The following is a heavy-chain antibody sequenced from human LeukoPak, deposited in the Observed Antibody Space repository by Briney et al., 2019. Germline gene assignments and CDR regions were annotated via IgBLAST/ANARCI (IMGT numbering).Heavy chain of an antibody. CDR1: GFTFSSYA. CDR2: ISGSGGST. D-gene: IGHD3-10*01. V-gene: IGHV3-23*01. J-gene: IGHJ4*02. CDR3: ATRRFGEEIY. Sequence: GGSLRLACAASGFTFSSYAMSWVSQAPGKGLEWVSAISGSGGSTYYADSVKGRFTISRDNSKNTLYLQMNSLRAEDTAVYYCATRRFGEEIYSGQGTLVTVSS.